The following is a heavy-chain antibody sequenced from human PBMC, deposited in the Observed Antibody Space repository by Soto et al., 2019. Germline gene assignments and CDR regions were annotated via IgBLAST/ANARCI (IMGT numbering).Heavy chain of an antibody. J-gene: IGHJ6*02. CDR3: ARDIVVPDAIYYYYGMDV. Sequence: ASVKVSCKASGYTFTSYGISWVRQAPGQGLEWMGWISAYNGNTNYAQKLQGRVTMTTDTSTSTAYMELRSLRSDDTAVYYCARDIVVPDAIYYYYGMDVWGQGTTVTVS. V-gene: IGHV1-18*04. D-gene: IGHD2-2*01. CDR1: GYTFTSYG. CDR2: ISAYNGNT.